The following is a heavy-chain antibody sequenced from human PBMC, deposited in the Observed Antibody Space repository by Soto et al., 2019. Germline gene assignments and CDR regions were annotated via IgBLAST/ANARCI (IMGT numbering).Heavy chain of an antibody. Sequence: VQLLESGGGLVQPGGSLRLSCAASGFTFSSYAMSWVRQAPGKGLEWVSAISGSGGSTYYADSVKGRFTISRDNSKNTVYLQMNSLRAEDTAVYYCAKPRTTVTTLLGYYCGMDVWGQGTTVTVSS. CDR3: AKPRTTVTTLLGYYCGMDV. CDR2: ISGSGGST. D-gene: IGHD4-17*01. J-gene: IGHJ6*02. CDR1: GFTFSSYA. V-gene: IGHV3-23*01.